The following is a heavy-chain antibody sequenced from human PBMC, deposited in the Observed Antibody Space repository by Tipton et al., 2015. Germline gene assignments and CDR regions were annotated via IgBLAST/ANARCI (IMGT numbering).Heavy chain of an antibody. D-gene: IGHD2-21*02. Sequence: QLVQSGGEVKKPGASVKVSCKASGYTFTNYAISWVRQAPGQGLEWMGWISVYNGNTDYAQKLQGRVTMTTDTYTRTAYMDLRGLRSDDTAVYYCAVGDYLVMTGSPRRNYYYGLDVWGQGTTVIVS. CDR1: GYTFTNYA. V-gene: IGHV1-18*01. J-gene: IGHJ6*02. CDR2: ISVYNGNT. CDR3: AVGDYLVMTGSPRRNYYYGLDV.